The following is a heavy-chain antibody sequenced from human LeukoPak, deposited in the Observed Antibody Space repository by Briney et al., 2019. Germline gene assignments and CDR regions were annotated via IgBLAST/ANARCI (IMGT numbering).Heavy chain of an antibody. CDR1: GFTFSSYA. CDR2: ISYDGSNK. D-gene: IGHD2-15*01. V-gene: IGHV3-30-3*01. J-gene: IGHJ4*02. CDR3: TVAATHDY. Sequence: GRSLRLSCAASGFTFSSYAMHWVRQAPGKGLEWVAVISYDGSNKYYADSVKGRFTISRDNSKNTLYLQMNSLRAEDTAVYYCTVAATHDYWGQGTLVTVSS.